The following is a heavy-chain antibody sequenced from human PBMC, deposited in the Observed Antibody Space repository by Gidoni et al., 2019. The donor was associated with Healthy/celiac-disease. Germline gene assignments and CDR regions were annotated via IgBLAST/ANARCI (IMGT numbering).Heavy chain of an antibody. V-gene: IGHV3-23*01. D-gene: IGHD3-22*01. Sequence: EVQLLESGGGLVQPGGSLRLSCAASGFPFSSSAMSWVRQAPGKGREWVSAISGIGGSTYYADSVKGRFTISRDNSKNTLYLQMNSLRAEDTAVYYCAKDLGITMIVVVIPDAFDIWGQGTMVTVSS. CDR3: AKDLGITMIVVVIPDAFDI. J-gene: IGHJ3*02. CDR2: ISGIGGST. CDR1: GFPFSSSA.